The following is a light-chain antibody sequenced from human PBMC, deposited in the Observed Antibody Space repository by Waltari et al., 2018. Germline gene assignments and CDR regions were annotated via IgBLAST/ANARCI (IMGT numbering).Light chain of an antibody. CDR3: QQYYNIPYT. CDR2: WAS. Sequence: DIVMTQSPASLAVSLGERATINCKSSQSVFYSSNNKNSLAWYQQKPGQPPKLLIYWASTRESGVPDRFSGSGSGTDFTLTISSLQAEDVAVYYCQQYYNIPYTFGQGTKLEIK. CDR1: QSVFYSSNNKNS. J-gene: IGKJ2*01. V-gene: IGKV4-1*01.